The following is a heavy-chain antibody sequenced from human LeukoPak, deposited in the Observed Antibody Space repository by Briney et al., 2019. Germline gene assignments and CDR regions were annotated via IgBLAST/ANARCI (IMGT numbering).Heavy chain of an antibody. J-gene: IGHJ6*03. CDR2: INPNSGGT. CDR1: GYTFTGYY. Sequence: ASVKVSCKASGYTFTGYYILWVRQAPGQGLEWMGWINPNSGGTNYAQNFQGRVTMTRDTSISTAYMELYRLRSDDTAVYYCARDRRDLAHYYYYVDVWGQGTTVTVSS. V-gene: IGHV1-2*02. CDR3: ARDRRDLAHYYYYVDV.